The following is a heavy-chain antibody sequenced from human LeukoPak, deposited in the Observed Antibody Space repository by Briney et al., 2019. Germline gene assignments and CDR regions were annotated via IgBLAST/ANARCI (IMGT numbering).Heavy chain of an antibody. CDR3: ARGGYNIDWMKDAPDN. Sequence: SETLSLTCGVYGGSFSGYYYNWIRQSPGKGLEWIAEINHLGSTNYNPSLKSRVAISIDTSKSQFSLRLSSVTAADTAVYYCARGGYNIDWMKDAPDNWGQGTLVTVSP. CDR1: GGSFSGYY. CDR2: INHLGST. D-gene: IGHD3-9*01. V-gene: IGHV4-34*01. J-gene: IGHJ4*02.